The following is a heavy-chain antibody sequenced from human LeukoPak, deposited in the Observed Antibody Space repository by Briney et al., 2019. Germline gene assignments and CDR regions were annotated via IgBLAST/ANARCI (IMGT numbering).Heavy chain of an antibody. CDR3: ARVKDWYYYDSRFDY. V-gene: IGHV3-20*04. CDR2: INWNGGST. J-gene: IGHJ4*02. CDR1: GFTFDDYG. Sequence: PGGSLRLSCAASGFTFDDYGMSWVRQAPGKGLEWVSGINWNGGSTGYADSVKGRFTISRDNAKNSLYLQMNSLRAEDTAVYYCARVKDWYYYDSRFDYWGQGTLVTVSS. D-gene: IGHD3-22*01.